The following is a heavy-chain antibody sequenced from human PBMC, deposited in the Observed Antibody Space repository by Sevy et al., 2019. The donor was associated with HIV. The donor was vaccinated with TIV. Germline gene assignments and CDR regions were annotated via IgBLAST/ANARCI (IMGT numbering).Heavy chain of an antibody. J-gene: IGHJ4*02. CDR2: IRSKANSYAT. V-gene: IGHV3-73*01. D-gene: IGHD6-13*01. CDR3: TRRTYSSSWYIGGGPYYFDY. CDR1: GFTFSGSA. Sequence: GGSLRLSCAASGFTFSGSAMHWVRQASGKGLEWVGRIRSKANSYATAYAASVKGRFTISRDDSKNTAYLQMNSLKTEDKAVYYCTRRTYSSSWYIGGGPYYFDYWGQGTLVTVSS.